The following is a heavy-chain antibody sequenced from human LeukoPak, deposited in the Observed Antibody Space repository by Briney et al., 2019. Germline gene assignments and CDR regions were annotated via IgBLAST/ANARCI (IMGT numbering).Heavy chain of an antibody. CDR2: IYYSGST. V-gene: IGHV4-59*12. D-gene: IGHD3-10*01. Sequence: SATLSLTCTVAADSISTYYWTWIRQPPGKGLEWIGYIYYSGSTKYNPSLESRVTISLDMSKSQFSLRLSSVTAADTAVYYCARAVYGSGSYYYYGMDVWGQGTTVTVSS. CDR1: ADSISTYY. J-gene: IGHJ6*02. CDR3: ARAVYGSGSYYYYGMDV.